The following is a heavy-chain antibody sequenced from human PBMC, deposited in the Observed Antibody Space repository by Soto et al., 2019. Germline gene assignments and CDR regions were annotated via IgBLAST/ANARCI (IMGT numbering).Heavy chain of an antibody. CDR3: ARDLSPITFWSGTSSVRDTEYYFDY. V-gene: IGHV3-21*01. CDR2: ISSSSSYI. Sequence: GGSLRLSCAASGFTFSSYSMNWVRQAPGKGLEWVSSISSSSSYIYYADSVKGRFTISRDNAKNSLYLQMNSLRAEDTAVYYCARDLSPITFWSGTSSVRDTEYYFDYWGQGTLVTVSS. D-gene: IGHD3-3*01. J-gene: IGHJ4*02. CDR1: GFTFSSYS.